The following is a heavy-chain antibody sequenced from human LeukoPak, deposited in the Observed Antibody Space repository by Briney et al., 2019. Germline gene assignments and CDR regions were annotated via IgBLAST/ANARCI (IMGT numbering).Heavy chain of an antibody. V-gene: IGHV4-59*11. CDR3: ARGGQDTNGYFIWFDT. J-gene: IGHJ5*02. Sequence: SSETLSLTCTVSGGSITTHYWSWLRQAPGKALEWIGYISYSGNTYYNPFLKSRVTISRDMSKNQFSLKLTSVTAADTAVYYCARGGQDTNGYFIWFDTWGQGTLVTVSS. CDR2: ISYSGNT. D-gene: IGHD2-8*01. CDR1: GGSITTHY.